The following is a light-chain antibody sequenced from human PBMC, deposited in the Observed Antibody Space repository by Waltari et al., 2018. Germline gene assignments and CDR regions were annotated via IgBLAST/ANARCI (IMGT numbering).Light chain of an antibody. CDR2: YDR. J-gene: IGLJ1*01. Sequence: SYVLTQPPSVSVAPGEPARITCGGNNIESKSVTWYQQKAGQAPVLVIFYDRDRPSGIPDRFSGSNSGNTATLTISRVEAGDEARYYCHVWHPHVDPGVFGTGTEVTVL. CDR1: NIESKS. CDR3: HVWHPHVDPGV. V-gene: IGLV3-21*04.